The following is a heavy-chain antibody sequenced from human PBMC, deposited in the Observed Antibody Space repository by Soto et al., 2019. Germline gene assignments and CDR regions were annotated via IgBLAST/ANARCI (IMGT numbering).Heavy chain of an antibody. J-gene: IGHJ4*02. Sequence: EVQLLESGGGVVQPGGSLRLSCVASGFNFKKFDMAWVLQAAGAGLEWVSGISCCGGAASYADSVKGRFSIDRDDSKNTVSHQLNRLRLEDTAQYYCAKADGQQWRIPHLDNWGQGTLVTVS. CDR2: ISCCGGAA. D-gene: IGHD6-19*01. V-gene: IGHV3-23*01. CDR3: AKADGQQWRIPHLDN. CDR1: GFNFKKFD.